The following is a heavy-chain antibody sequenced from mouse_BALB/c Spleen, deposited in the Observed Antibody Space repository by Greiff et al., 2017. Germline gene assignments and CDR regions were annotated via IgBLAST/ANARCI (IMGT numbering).Heavy chain of an antibody. D-gene: IGHD1-1*01. CDR2: ISDGGSYT. Sequence: EVHLVVSGGGLVKPGGSLKLSCAASGFTFSDYYMYWVRQTPEKRLEWVATISDGGSYTYYPDSVKGRFTIYRDNAKNNLYLQMSSLKSEDTAMYYCARGDYGSSYVRAMDYWGQGTSVTVSS. J-gene: IGHJ4*01. CDR3: ARGDYGSSYVRAMDY. V-gene: IGHV5-4*02. CDR1: GFTFSDYY.